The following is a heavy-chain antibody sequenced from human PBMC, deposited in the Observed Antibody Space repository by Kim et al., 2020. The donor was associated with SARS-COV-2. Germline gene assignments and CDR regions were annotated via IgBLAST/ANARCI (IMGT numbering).Heavy chain of an antibody. CDR2: IIPIFGTA. Sequence: SVKVSCKASGGTFSSYAISWVRQAPGQGLEWMGGIIPIFGTANYAQKFQGRVTITADESTSTAYMELSSLRSEDTAVYYCARRNYYGSGSYPYYYYYYGMDVWGQGTTVTVSS. CDR1: GGTFSSYA. V-gene: IGHV1-69*13. CDR3: ARRNYYGSGSYPYYYYYYGMDV. D-gene: IGHD3-10*01. J-gene: IGHJ6*02.